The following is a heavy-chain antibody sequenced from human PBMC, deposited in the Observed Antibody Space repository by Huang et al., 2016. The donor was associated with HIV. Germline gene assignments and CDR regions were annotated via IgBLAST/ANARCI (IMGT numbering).Heavy chain of an antibody. Sequence: VQLIESGGGVVQPGTSLRLACATAGFILSNYGMHWVRQAPGKGVKWVAFISNDGMKKNDSDSVVGRFTVGRDNGNNTRCLQMRSLGVDDTAVYYCARGDYYDSSGYHPGYFDYWGQGILVTVSS. D-gene: IGHD3-22*01. CDR3: ARGDYYDSSGYHPGYFDY. CDR2: ISNDGMKK. J-gene: IGHJ4*02. CDR1: GFILSNYG. V-gene: IGHV3-33*04.